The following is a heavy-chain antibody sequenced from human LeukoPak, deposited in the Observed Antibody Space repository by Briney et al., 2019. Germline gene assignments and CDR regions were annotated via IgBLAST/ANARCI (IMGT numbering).Heavy chain of an antibody. V-gene: IGHV3-53*01. CDR1: GFTFSSYW. Sequence: GGSLRLSCAASGFTFSSYWMSWVRQAPGKGLEWVSVIYSGGSTYYADSVKGRFTISRDNSKNTLYLQMNSLRAEDTAVYYCARGALGSPSAFDIWGQGTMVTVSS. D-gene: IGHD7-27*01. CDR3: ARGALGSPSAFDI. J-gene: IGHJ3*02. CDR2: IYSGGST.